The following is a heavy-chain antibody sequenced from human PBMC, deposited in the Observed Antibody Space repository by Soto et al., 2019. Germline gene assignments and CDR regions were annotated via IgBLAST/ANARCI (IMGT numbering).Heavy chain of an antibody. CDR3: VRQAAAGKYYYAMDV. Sequence: PGESLKISCKGSGYSFTTYWIGWVRQMPGKGLEGMVIIYPGDSDTRYSPSFQGQVTISADKSINTTYLQWSSLKASDTAIYYCVRQAAAGKYYYAMDVWGQGTTVTVSS. CDR2: IYPGDSDT. J-gene: IGHJ6*02. V-gene: IGHV5-51*01. D-gene: IGHD6-13*01. CDR1: GYSFTTYW.